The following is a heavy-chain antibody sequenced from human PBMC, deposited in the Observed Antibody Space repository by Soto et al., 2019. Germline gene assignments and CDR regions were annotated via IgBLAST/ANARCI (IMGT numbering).Heavy chain of an antibody. J-gene: IGHJ6*02. CDR1: GYSFTSYG. CDR2: IYPGDSDT. Sequence: PGESMTISCKGSGYSFTSYGIGWVRQMPGKGLEWMGIIYPGDSDTRYSPSFQGQVTISADKSISTAYLQWSSLKASDTAMYYCARASGYSYGTPYYYGMDVWGQGTTVTVSS. V-gene: IGHV5-51*01. CDR3: ARASGYSYGTPYYYGMDV. D-gene: IGHD5-18*01.